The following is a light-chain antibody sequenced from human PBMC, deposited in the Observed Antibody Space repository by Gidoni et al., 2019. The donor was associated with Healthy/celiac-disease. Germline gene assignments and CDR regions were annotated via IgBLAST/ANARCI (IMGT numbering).Light chain of an antibody. CDR2: DVS. Sequence: QSALTQPASVSASPGPSITISCTGTSSDVVGDNYVSCYQQHPGKAPKLMIYDVSNRPSGVSNRFSGSKSGNTASLTISGLQAEDEADYYCSSYTSSSTLVFGGGTKLTVL. V-gene: IGLV2-14*01. J-gene: IGLJ2*01. CDR3: SSYTSSSTLV. CDR1: SSDVVGDNY.